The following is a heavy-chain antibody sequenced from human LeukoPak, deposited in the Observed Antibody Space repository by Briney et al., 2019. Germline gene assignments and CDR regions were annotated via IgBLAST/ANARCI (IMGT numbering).Heavy chain of an antibody. CDR3: ASRGGDIVVVPAERFDY. V-gene: IGHV4-34*01. Sequence: PSETLSLTCAVYGGSFSGYYWSWIRQPPXXXXEWIGXINHSGSTNYNPSLKSRVTISVDTSKNQFSLKLSSVTAADTAVYYCASRGGDIVVVPAERFDYWGQGTLVTVSS. D-gene: IGHD2-2*01. CDR2: INHSGST. CDR1: GGSFSGYY. J-gene: IGHJ4*02.